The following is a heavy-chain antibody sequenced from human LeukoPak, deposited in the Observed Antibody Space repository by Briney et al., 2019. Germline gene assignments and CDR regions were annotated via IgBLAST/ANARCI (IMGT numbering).Heavy chain of an antibody. Sequence: GGSLRLSCAASGFTFSSYVMSWVRQAPGKGLEWVSAITGSGGSTYYADSVKGRLTISRDNSNNTLYLQMNSLRAEDTAVYYCAKRYSSSWFDDYWGQGTLVTVSS. CDR1: GFTFSSYV. CDR2: ITGSGGST. CDR3: AKRYSSSWFDDY. J-gene: IGHJ4*02. D-gene: IGHD6-13*01. V-gene: IGHV3-23*01.